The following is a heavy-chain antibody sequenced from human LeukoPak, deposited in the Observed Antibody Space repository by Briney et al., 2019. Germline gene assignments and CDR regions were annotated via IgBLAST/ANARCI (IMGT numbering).Heavy chain of an antibody. D-gene: IGHD6-13*01. Sequence: GGSLRLSCAASGFTLSSSAMSWVRQAPGKGLEWVSAISGSGGSTYYADSVKGRFTISRDNSKNTLYPQMNSLRAEDTAVYYCAKAVAAAGTGYFDYWGQGTLVTVSS. CDR2: ISGSGGST. V-gene: IGHV3-23*01. CDR1: GFTLSSSA. CDR3: AKAVAAAGTGYFDY. J-gene: IGHJ4*02.